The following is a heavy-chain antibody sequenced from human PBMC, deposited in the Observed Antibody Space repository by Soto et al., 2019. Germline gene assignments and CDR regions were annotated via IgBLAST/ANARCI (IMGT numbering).Heavy chain of an antibody. CDR3: ARDKSGPADY. J-gene: IGHJ4*02. Sequence: GGSLRLSCAASGFTFSNYGMYWVRQAPGKGLMWVSGIKDDGSTSYADSVKGRFTISRDNAKNTLYLQMYSLRAEDTAVYYCARDKSGPADYWGQGTLVTVSS. CDR2: IKDDGST. CDR1: GFTFSNYG. V-gene: IGHV3-74*01. D-gene: IGHD5-12*01.